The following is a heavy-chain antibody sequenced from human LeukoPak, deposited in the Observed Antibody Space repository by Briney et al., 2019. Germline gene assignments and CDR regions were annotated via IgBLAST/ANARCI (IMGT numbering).Heavy chain of an antibody. J-gene: IGHJ4*02. V-gene: IGHV3-30*02. CDR2: IRYDGSHK. CDR3: AQKYSSGWYDQGFDY. Sequence: GGSLRLSCTVSGIIFSSYGMHWVRQAPGKGLEWVAFIRYDGSHKYYADSVKGRFTISRDNSKNTLYLQMNSLTAEDTAVYYSAQKYSSGWYDQGFDYWGQGTLVTVSS. D-gene: IGHD6-19*01. CDR1: GIIFSSYG.